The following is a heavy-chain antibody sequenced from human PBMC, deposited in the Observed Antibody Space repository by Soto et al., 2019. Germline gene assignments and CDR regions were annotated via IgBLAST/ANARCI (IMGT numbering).Heavy chain of an antibody. CDR2: ISGSGGGT. CDR3: ARDEGTHIVVVPAAIRGNYYYYGMDV. J-gene: IGHJ6*02. D-gene: IGHD2-2*01. CDR1: GFTFSSHA. V-gene: IGHV3-23*01. Sequence: PGGSLRLSCAASGFTFSSHAMSWVRQAPGKGLEWVSAISGSGGGTYYADSVKGRFTISRDNARNTLYLQMNSLRAEDTAVYYCARDEGTHIVVVPAAIRGNYYYYGMDVWGQGTTVTVSS.